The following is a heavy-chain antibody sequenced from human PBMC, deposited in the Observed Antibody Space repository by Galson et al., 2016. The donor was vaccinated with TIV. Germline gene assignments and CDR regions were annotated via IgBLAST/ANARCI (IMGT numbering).Heavy chain of an antibody. J-gene: IGHJ3*01. D-gene: IGHD4-23*01. V-gene: IGHV3-23*01. CDR2: ISGSGGIT. CDR1: GFTFNNYG. Sequence: SLRLSCAASGFTFNNYGMNWVRQAPGKGLEWVSGISGSGGITYLADSVKGLFTISRDNSKDTLYLHMNSLRAEDTAVYFCARRKNYGGDAFDLWGQGTMVTVSS. CDR3: ARRKNYGGDAFDL.